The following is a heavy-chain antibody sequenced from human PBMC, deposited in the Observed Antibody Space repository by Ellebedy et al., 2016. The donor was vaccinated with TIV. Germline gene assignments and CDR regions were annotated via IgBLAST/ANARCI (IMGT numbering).Heavy chain of an antibody. CDR2: IYYGGST. D-gene: IGHD2-2*01. CDR3: ATWGIVVVPAVPQIPYYYYYAMDV. Sequence: SETLSLTCTVSGGSISSYYWGWIRQPPGKGLEWIGSIYYGGSTYYNPSLKSRVTISVDTSKNQVSLKLSSVTAADTAVYYCATWGIVVVPAVPQIPYYYYYAMDVWGQGTTVTVSS. CDR1: GGSISSYY. V-gene: IGHV4-39*01. J-gene: IGHJ6*02.